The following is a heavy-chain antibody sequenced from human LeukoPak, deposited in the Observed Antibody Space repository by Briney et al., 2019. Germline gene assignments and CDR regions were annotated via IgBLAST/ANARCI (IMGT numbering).Heavy chain of an antibody. CDR1: GFSLTTSGVG. V-gene: IGHV2-5*01. J-gene: IGHJ4*02. D-gene: IGHD4-17*01. Sequence: SGPTLMKPTQTLTLACTFSGFSLTTSGVGVGWIRQPPGKALEWLALIYWNDDKRYSPSLKSRLTITKDTSKNQVVLTMTNMDPVDTATYYCAHTLLARFYGDYLQYYFDYWGQGTLVTVSS. CDR2: IYWNDDK. CDR3: AHTLLARFYGDYLQYYFDY.